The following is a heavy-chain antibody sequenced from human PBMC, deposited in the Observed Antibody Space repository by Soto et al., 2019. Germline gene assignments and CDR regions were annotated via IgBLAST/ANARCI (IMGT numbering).Heavy chain of an antibody. CDR2: IKSKTDGGTT. J-gene: IGHJ5*02. D-gene: IGHD3-3*01. Sequence: EVQLVESGGGLVKPGGSLRLSCAASGFTFSNAWMRWVRQAPGKGLEWVGRIKSKTDGGTTDYAAPVKGRFTISRDDSKNTLYLQMNSLKTEDTAVYYCTTEYYDFWSGYYTRGWFDPWGQGTLVTVSS. V-gene: IGHV3-15*01. CDR3: TTEYYDFWSGYYTRGWFDP. CDR1: GFTFSNAW.